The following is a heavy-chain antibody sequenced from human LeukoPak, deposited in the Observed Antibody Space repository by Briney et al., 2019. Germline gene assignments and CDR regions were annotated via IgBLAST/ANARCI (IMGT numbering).Heavy chain of an antibody. CDR1: GGSFSDYY. CDR2: INHSGST. CDR3: ARGRGGSGSYYGNWFDP. D-gene: IGHD3-10*01. J-gene: IGHJ5*02. V-gene: IGHV4-34*01. Sequence: SETLSLTCAVYGGSFSDYYWSWIRQPPGKGLEWLGEINHSGSTNYNPSLKSRVTISVDTSKNQFSLKLSSVTAADTAVYYCARGRGGSGSYYGNWFDPWGQGTLVTVSS.